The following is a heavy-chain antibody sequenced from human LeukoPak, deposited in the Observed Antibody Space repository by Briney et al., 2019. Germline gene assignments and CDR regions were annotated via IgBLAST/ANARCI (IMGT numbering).Heavy chain of an antibody. Sequence: GESLKISCNGSGYIFTSYWIGWVRQMPGKGLEWMGIIYCGDSDTRYSPSFQGQVTISADKFVNTAYLQWNYLKDSDTAMYFCARRSSVASAGPDAFDIWGQGTIVTVSS. V-gene: IGHV5-51*01. J-gene: IGHJ3*02. CDR1: GYIFTSYW. D-gene: IGHD6-13*01. CDR2: IYCGDSDT. CDR3: ARRSSVASAGPDAFDI.